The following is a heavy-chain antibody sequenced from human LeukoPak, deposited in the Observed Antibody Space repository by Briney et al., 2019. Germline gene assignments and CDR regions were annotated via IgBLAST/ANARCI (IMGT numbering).Heavy chain of an antibody. V-gene: IGHV3-7*01. CDR1: GFTFTTYW. Sequence: GGSLRLSCAASGFTFTTYWMAWVRQAPGKGLEWVANIDQYGSENLYLDSVKGRFTISRDNAKTSLYLQMNNLRVEDTAVYYCASYYDPIVGEAFDMWGQGTMVTVSS. D-gene: IGHD3-22*01. CDR3: ASYYDPIVGEAFDM. J-gene: IGHJ3*02. CDR2: IDQYGSEN.